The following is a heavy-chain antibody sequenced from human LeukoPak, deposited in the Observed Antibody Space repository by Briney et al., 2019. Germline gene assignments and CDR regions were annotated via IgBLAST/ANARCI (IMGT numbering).Heavy chain of an antibody. Sequence: SETLSLTCTVSGGSISGSSYYWGWIRQPPGKGLVWIGSIYYSGSTYYNPSLKSRVTISVDTSKNQFCLKLSSVTAADTAVYYCARLGIAVADDRDYWGQGTLVTVSS. D-gene: IGHD6-19*01. V-gene: IGHV4-39*01. CDR1: GGSISGSSYY. CDR2: IYYSGST. CDR3: ARLGIAVADDRDY. J-gene: IGHJ4*02.